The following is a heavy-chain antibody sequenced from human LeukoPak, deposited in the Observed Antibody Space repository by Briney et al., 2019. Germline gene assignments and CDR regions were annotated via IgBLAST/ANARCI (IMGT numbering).Heavy chain of an antibody. V-gene: IGHV6-1*01. CDR3: ARRLTQYDCFDP. CDR1: GDSDSSNSVT. J-gene: IGHJ5*02. Sequence: SQTLSLTFAISGDSDSSNSVTWNWIRQSPSRGLEWLGRTYYRSTWYNDYAVSVRGRITVNPDTSKNQFSLHLNSVTPEDTAVYYCARRLTQYDCFDPWGQGILVTVSS. D-gene: IGHD2-2*01. CDR2: TYYRSTWYN.